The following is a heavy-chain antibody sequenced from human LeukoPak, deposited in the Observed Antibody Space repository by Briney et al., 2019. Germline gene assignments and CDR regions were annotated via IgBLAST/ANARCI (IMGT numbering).Heavy chain of an antibody. CDR1: GYSISSGYY. Sequence: PSETLSLTCAVSGYSISSGYYWGWIRPPPGKGLEWIASMYHGGSPYYNPSLKSRVTISLDTSKNQFSLKLSSVTAADTAVYYCARDRRESSKPNDAFDIWGQGTMVTVSA. D-gene: IGHD4-11*01. V-gene: IGHV4-38-2*02. J-gene: IGHJ3*02. CDR3: ARDRRESSKPNDAFDI. CDR2: MYHGGSP.